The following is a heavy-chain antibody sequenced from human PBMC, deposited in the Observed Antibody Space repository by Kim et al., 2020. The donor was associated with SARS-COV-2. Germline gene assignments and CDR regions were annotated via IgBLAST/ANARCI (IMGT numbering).Heavy chain of an antibody. J-gene: IGHJ4*02. Sequence: ASVKVSCKASGYTFTSYDINWVRQATGQGLEWMGWMNPNSGNTGYAQKFQGRVTMTRNTSISTAYMELSSLRSEDTAVYYCVRAVYDILTGYLVYYFDYWGQGTLVTVSS. CDR1: GYTFTSYD. CDR2: MNPNSGNT. D-gene: IGHD3-9*01. V-gene: IGHV1-8*01. CDR3: VRAVYDILTGYLVYYFDY.